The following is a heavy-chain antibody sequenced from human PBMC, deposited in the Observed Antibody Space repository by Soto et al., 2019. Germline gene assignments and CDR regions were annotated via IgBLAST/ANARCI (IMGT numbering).Heavy chain of an antibody. D-gene: IGHD6-19*01. V-gene: IGHV3-74*01. CDR3: ATALYSSGWWGFDY. J-gene: IGHJ4*02. CDR1: GLTFSSYW. CDR2: ISTDGSVT. Sequence: EVQLVESGGGLVQPGGSLRLSCAPSGLTFSSYWMHWVRQAPGKGLVWVSRISTDGSVTTYSDSVKGRFPIYRDNAKHTLFLQLNSLCSEDTAVYYCATALYSSGWWGFDYWGQGTLVNVSS.